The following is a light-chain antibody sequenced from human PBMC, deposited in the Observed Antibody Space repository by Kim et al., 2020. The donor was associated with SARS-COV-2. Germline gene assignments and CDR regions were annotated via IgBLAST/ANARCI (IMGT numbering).Light chain of an antibody. Sequence: QPVLTQSPSASASLGASVKLTCTLSSGHSNYAIAWHQQQPEKGPRYLMKLNSDGSHSKGDGIPDRFSGSSSGAERYLTISSRQSEDEADYYCQTWGTGIRVFGGGTKLTVL. V-gene: IGLV4-69*01. J-gene: IGLJ3*02. CDR2: LNSDGSH. CDR1: SGHSNYA. CDR3: QTWGTGIRV.